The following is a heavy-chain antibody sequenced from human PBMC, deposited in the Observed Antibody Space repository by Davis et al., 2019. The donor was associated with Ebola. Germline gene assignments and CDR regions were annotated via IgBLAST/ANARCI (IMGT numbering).Heavy chain of an antibody. CDR3: STGSYPREY. J-gene: IGHJ4*02. D-gene: IGHD1-26*01. V-gene: IGHV3-30-3*01. CDR2: ISYDGSNK. CDR1: GFTFSSYA. Sequence: GESLKISCAASGFTFSSYAMHWVRQAPGKGLEWVAVISYDGSNKYYADSVKGRFTISRDNSKNTLYLQMNSLKTEDTAVYYCSTGSYPREYWGQGTLVTVSS.